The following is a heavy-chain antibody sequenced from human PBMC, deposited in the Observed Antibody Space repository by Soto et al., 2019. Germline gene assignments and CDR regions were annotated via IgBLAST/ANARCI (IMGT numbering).Heavy chain of an antibody. V-gene: IGHV1-18*01. Sequence: QGQLVQSGAEVKKPGASVKVSCKASGYTFTDYDISWVRQAPGQGLEWMGWISVDNGNTKYVESLQGSVTMTTDTSTSTAYMEVRSLRSDDTAVYYCPRTSVSNYNWFDPWGQGTLVAVSS. D-gene: IGHD4-4*01. J-gene: IGHJ5*02. CDR3: PRTSVSNYNWFDP. CDR2: ISVDNGNT. CDR1: GYTFTDYD.